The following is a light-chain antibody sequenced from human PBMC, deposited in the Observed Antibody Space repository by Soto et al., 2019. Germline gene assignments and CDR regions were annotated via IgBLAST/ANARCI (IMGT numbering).Light chain of an antibody. V-gene: IGKV1-8*01. CDR2: AAS. Sequence: AIRMTQSPSSFSASTGDRVTITCRASQGISSYLAWYQQKPGKAPKLLIYAASTLQSGVPSRFNGSGSGTDFTLTISRLQPEDFATYYCQHLNNYPPFTFGPGTKVDLE. CDR1: QGISSY. J-gene: IGKJ3*01. CDR3: QHLNNYPPFT.